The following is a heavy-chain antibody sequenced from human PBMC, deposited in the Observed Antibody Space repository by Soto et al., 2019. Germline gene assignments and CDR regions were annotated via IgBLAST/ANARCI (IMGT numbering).Heavy chain of an antibody. V-gene: IGHV3-74*01. Sequence: EVQLVESGGGLVQPGGSLRLSCAASGFTFSSYWMHWFRQAPGKGLGWVSRINSDGRSTSYADSVKGRYTISRDKAKNTLYLQMNSRRAEDTAVYYCVRTSLVVAAATREDYWGQGTLVTVSS. J-gene: IGHJ4*02. CDR1: GFTFSSYW. D-gene: IGHD2-15*01. CDR3: VRTSLVVAAATREDY. CDR2: INSDGRST.